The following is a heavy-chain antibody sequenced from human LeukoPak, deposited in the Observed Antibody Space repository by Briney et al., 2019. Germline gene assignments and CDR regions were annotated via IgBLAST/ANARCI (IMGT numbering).Heavy chain of an antibody. CDR3: ARDPAPTVVTPRYYGMDV. V-gene: IGHV1-69*04. CDR2: IIPILGIA. CDR1: GGTFSSYA. Sequence: SVKVSCKASGGTFSSYAISWVRQAPGQGLEWMGRIIPILGIANYAQKFQGRVTITADKSTSTAYMELSSLRSEDTAVYYCARDPAPTVVTPRYYGMDVWGQGTTVTVSS. J-gene: IGHJ6*02. D-gene: IGHD4-23*01.